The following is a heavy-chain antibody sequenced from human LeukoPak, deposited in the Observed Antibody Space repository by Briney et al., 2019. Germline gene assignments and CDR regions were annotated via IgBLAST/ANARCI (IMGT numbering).Heavy chain of an antibody. CDR2: IIPIFGTA. J-gene: IGHJ4*02. D-gene: IGHD3-22*01. Sequence: SVKVSCKASGGAFSSYAISWVRQAPGQGLEWMGGIIPIFGTANYAQKFQGRVTITADESTSTAYMELSSLRSEDTAVYYCSGSLDYGGYYYDSIDYWGQGTLVTVSS. V-gene: IGHV1-69*13. CDR1: GGAFSSYA. CDR3: SGSLDYGGYYYDSIDY.